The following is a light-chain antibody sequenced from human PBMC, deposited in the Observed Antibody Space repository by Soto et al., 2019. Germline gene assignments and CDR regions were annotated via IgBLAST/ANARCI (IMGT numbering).Light chain of an antibody. J-gene: IGLJ3*02. Sequence: QSALTQPPSASGSPGQSVTISCTGTSSGFGGYNYVSWYQQYPGRAPKLMIYEVTKRPSGVPDRFSGSKSGNTASLTVSGLQAEDEADYYCSSYAASNNFYFVFGGGTTVTVL. CDR1: SSGFGGYNY. CDR2: EVT. CDR3: SSYAASNNFYFV. V-gene: IGLV2-8*01.